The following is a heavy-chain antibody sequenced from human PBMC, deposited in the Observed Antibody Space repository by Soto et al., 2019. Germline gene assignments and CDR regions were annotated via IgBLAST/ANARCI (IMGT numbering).Heavy chain of an antibody. Sequence: QLQLQESGPGLVKPSETLSLTCTVSGCSISSNSYYWGWIRQPPGKGLAWIGSIHYSGSTYWNPSATSRVTVAVDTSQNQFSLKLSSVTAADTAVYYCASSNSNHALFGYWGQGTLVTVSS. CDR3: ASSNSNHALFGY. CDR2: IHYSGST. D-gene: IGHD3-22*01. CDR1: GCSISSNSYY. J-gene: IGHJ4*02. V-gene: IGHV4-39*01.